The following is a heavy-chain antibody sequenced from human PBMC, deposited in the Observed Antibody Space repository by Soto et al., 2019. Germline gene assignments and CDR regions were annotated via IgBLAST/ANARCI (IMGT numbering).Heavy chain of an antibody. V-gene: IGHV3-7*01. D-gene: IGHD6-13*01. Sequence: PGGSLRLSCAASGFTLSTYWMTWARQAPGKGLEWVANIRQDGSEKYYVDSAKGRFTISRDNAKNSLYLQMNSLRAEDTAVYYYARVAVAGGSYYYYYMDVWGEGTTVTVSS. CDR1: GFTLSTYW. J-gene: IGHJ6*03. CDR3: ARVAVAGGSYYYYYMDV. CDR2: IRQDGSEK.